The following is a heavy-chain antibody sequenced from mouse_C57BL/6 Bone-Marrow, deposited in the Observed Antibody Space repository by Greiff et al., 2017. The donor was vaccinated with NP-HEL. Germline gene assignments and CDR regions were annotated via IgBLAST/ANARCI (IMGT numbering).Heavy chain of an antibody. CDR3: ARNPYYYGSSYWFAY. Sequence: QVTLKECGPGILQPSQTLSLTCSFSGFSLSTFGMGVGWIRQPSGKGLEWLAHIWWDDDKYYDPALKSRLTISKDTSKNQVFLKIANVDTADTATYYCARNPYYYGSSYWFAYWGQGTLVTVSA. CDR1: GFSLSTFGMG. CDR2: IWWDDDK. J-gene: IGHJ3*01. D-gene: IGHD1-1*01. V-gene: IGHV8-8*01.